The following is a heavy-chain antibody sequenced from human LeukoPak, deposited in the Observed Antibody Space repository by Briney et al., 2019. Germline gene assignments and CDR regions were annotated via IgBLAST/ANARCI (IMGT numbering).Heavy chain of an antibody. CDR1: GFTFSSYT. J-gene: IGHJ4*02. CDR3: ARATWDS. CDR2: ISPSSSYM. V-gene: IGHV3-21*01. D-gene: IGHD2-15*01. Sequence: GGSLRLSCAASGFTFSSYTMNWVRQAPGKGLEWVSSISPSSSYMYYADSVKGRFTISRDNTKNSLYLQMNSLRAEDTAVYYCARATWDSWGQGALVTVSS.